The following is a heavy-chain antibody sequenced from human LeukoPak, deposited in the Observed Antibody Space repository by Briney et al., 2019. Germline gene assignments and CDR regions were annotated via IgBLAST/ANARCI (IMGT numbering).Heavy chain of an antibody. V-gene: IGHV3-7*01. Sequence: GVLRLSCAASGFTFSSYWMSWVRQAPGKGLEWVANIKQDGSEKYYVDSVKGRFTISRDNAKNSLYLQMNSLRAEDTAVYYCAREGSVAGSFFDYWGQGTLVTVSS. CDR1: GFTFSSYW. CDR3: AREGSVAGSFFDY. D-gene: IGHD6-19*01. J-gene: IGHJ4*02. CDR2: IKQDGSEK.